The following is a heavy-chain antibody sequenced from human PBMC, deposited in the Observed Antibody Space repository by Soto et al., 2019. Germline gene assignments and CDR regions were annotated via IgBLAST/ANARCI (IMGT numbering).Heavy chain of an antibody. CDR1: GYTFTSYA. V-gene: IGHV1-3*05. CDR3: ARGGGWYVWFDP. J-gene: IGHJ5*02. CDR2: INAGNGNT. Sequence: QVQLVQSGAEEKKPGASVKVSCKASGYTFTSYAMHWVRQAPRQRLEWMGWINAGNGNTKYSQKFQGRVTITRDTSASTAYMELSSLRSEDTAVYYCARGGGWYVWFDPWGQGTLVTVSS. D-gene: IGHD6-19*01.